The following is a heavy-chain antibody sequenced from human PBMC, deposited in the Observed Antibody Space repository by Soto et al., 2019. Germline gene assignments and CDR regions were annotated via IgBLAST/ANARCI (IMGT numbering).Heavy chain of an antibody. J-gene: IGHJ6*02. V-gene: IGHV1-18*01. CDR1: GYTFTSYG. D-gene: IGHD6-13*01. Sequence: ASVKVSCKASGYTFTSYGISWVRQAPGQGLEWMGWISAYNGNTNYAQKLQGRVTMTTDTSTSTAYMELSSLRSEDTAVYYCARGPYSSSWYSYYYGMDVWGQGTTVTVSS. CDR2: ISAYNGNT. CDR3: ARGPYSSSWYSYYYGMDV.